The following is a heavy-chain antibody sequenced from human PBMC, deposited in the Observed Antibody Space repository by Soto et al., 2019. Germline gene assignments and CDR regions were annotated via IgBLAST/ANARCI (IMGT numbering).Heavy chain of an antibody. V-gene: IGHV4-28*01. Sequence: QEQLQESGPGLVKPSDTLSLTCAVSGYSISSSNWWGWIRQPPGKGLEWIGYIYYSGTTYYNPSLRSRVTMSVDTSKNQFSLKRTSVTAVDTAVYYCARREIQGPIDYWGQGTLVTVSS. D-gene: IGHD1-26*01. CDR2: IYYSGTT. CDR3: ARREIQGPIDY. J-gene: IGHJ4*02. CDR1: GYSISSSNW.